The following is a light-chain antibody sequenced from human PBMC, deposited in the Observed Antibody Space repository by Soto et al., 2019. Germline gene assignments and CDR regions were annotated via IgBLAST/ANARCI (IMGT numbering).Light chain of an antibody. J-gene: IGKJ2*01. V-gene: IGKV3-20*01. CDR2: GAS. CDR1: QSVSNDF. Sequence: EIVLTQSPGILSLSPGERATLSCRASQSVSNDFLAWYQQKPGQAPRLLVFGASTRATDVPDRFSGSGSGADFTLTISRLEPEDFAVYYCQQRASWPHAFGQGTKLEIK. CDR3: QQRASWPHA.